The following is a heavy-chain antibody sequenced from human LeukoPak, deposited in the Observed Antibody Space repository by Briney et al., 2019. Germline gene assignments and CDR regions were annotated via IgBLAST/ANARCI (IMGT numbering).Heavy chain of an antibody. CDR3: AKEDRYSSGLIFYYYYYYMDV. CDR2: ISGSGGST. CDR1: GFTFSSHA. Sequence: GGSLRLSCAASGFTFSSHAMSWVRQAPGKGLEWVSAISGSGGSTYYADSVKGRFTISRDNSKNTLYLQMNSLRAEDTAVYYCAKEDRYSSGLIFYYYYYYMDVWGKGTTVTVSS. V-gene: IGHV3-23*01. D-gene: IGHD6-19*01. J-gene: IGHJ6*03.